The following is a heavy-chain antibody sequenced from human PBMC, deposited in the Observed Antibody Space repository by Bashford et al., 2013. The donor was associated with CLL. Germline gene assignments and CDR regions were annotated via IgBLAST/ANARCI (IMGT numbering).Heavy chain of an antibody. CDR2: ISYDGSNK. CDR1: GFTFSSYA. CDR3: ASLTDRHIVLIRGDWYFDL. D-gene: IGHD2-8*01. V-gene: IGHV3-30-3*01. J-gene: IGHJ2*01. Sequence: GGSLRLSLVPASGFTFSSYAMHWGPPGSRQGGWSGWQVISYDGSNKYYADSVKGRFTISRDNSKNTLYLQMNSLRAEDTAVYYCASLTDRHIVLIRGDWYFDLWARGTLVT.